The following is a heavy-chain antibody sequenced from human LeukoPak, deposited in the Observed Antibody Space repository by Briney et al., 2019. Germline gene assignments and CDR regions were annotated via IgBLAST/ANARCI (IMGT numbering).Heavy chain of an antibody. Sequence: ASVKVSCKASGYTFTSYYMHWVRQAPGQGLEWMGIINPSGGSTSYAQRFQGRVTMTRNTSISTAYMELSSLRSEDTAVYYCARLLSSSSYRGYYYYMDVWGKGTTVTISS. CDR1: GYTFTSYY. V-gene: IGHV1-46*01. D-gene: IGHD6-13*01. CDR2: INPSGGST. CDR3: ARLLSSSSYRGYYYYMDV. J-gene: IGHJ6*03.